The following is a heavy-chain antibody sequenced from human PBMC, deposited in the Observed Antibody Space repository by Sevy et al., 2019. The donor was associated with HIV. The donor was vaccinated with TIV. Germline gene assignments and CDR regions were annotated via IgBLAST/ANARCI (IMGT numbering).Heavy chain of an antibody. V-gene: IGHV4-4*07. J-gene: IGHJ5*02. CDR1: GGSISSYY. D-gene: IGHD3-3*01. CDR3: ARDSGDYDFWSGYLNWFDP. CDR2: IYTSGST. Sequence: SETLSLTCTVSGGSISSYYWSWIRQPAGKGLEWIGRIYTSGSTNYNPSLKSRVTMSVDTSKNQSSLKLSSVTAADTAVYYCARDSGDYDFWSGYLNWFDPWGQGTLVTVSS.